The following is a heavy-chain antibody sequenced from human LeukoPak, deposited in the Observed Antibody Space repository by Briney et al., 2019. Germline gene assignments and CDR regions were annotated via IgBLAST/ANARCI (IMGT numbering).Heavy chain of an antibody. V-gene: IGHV1-2*02. CDR3: ARDLSTDYYYYYMDV. J-gene: IGHJ6*03. CDR2: INPNSGGT. Sequence: ASVKVSCKASGYTFTGYYMHWVRQAPGQGLEWMGWINPNSGGTNYAQKFQGRVTMTRDTSISTAYMELSRLRSEDTAVYYCARDLSTDYYYYYMDVWGKGTTVTVSS. CDR1: GYTFTGYY.